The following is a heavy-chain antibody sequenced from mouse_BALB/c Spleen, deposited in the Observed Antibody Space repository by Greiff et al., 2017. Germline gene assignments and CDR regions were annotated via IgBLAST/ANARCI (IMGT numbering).Heavy chain of an antibody. D-gene: IGHD1-1*01. J-gene: IGHJ2*01. CDR3: ARGGYGSSNFDY. CDR1: GYTFTSYN. Sequence: SGAELVKPGASVKMSCKASGYTFTSYNMHWVKQTPGQGLEWIGAIYPGNGDTSYNQKFKGKATLTADKSSSTAYMQLSSLTSEDSAVYYCARGGYGSSNFDYWGQGTTLTVSS. CDR2: IYPGNGDT. V-gene: IGHV1-12*01.